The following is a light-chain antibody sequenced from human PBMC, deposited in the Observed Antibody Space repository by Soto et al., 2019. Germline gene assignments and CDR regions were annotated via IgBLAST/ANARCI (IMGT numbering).Light chain of an antibody. V-gene: IGLV2-8*01. J-gene: IGLJ1*01. CDR2: EVT. Sequence: QSALTQPPSASGSPGQSVTISCTGTSSDVGGYDSVSWYQQRPGKAPKLMIYEVTKRPSGVPDRFSGSKSGNTASLTVSRLQAEDEADYYCSSYAGSNKVFGTGTKLTVL. CDR1: SSDVGGYDS. CDR3: SSYAGSNKV.